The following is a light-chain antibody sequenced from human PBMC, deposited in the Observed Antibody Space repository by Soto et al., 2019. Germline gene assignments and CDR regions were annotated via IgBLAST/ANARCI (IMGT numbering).Light chain of an antibody. J-gene: IGLJ2*01. CDR1: SSNIANNY. CDR2: ENN. CDR3: GTWDSSLTAGV. V-gene: IGLV1-51*01. Sequence: QSVLTQPPSVSAAPGQRVTISCSGSSSNIANNYVSWYQRLPGTAPKLLIYENNKRPSGIPDRFSGSKSGTSATLGITGLQTGDEADYFCGTWDSSLTAGVFGVGTKLTVL.